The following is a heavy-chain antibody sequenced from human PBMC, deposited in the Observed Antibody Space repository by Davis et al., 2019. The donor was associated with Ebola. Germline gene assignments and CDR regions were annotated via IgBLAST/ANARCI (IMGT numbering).Heavy chain of an antibody. D-gene: IGHD3-3*01. CDR2: INPNSGGT. CDR3: ARVDFWSGYPTDYYGMDV. Sequence: ASVKVSCKASGYTFTGYYMHWVRQAPGQGLEWMGWINPNSGGTNYAQKFQGWVTMTRDTSISTAYMELSRLRYDDTAVYYCARVDFWSGYPTDYYGMDVWGQGTTVTVSS. J-gene: IGHJ6*02. CDR1: GYTFTGYY. V-gene: IGHV1-2*04.